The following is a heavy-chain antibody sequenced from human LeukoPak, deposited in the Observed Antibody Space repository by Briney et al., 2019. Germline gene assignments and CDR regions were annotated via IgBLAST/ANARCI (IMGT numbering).Heavy chain of an antibody. J-gene: IGHJ4*02. CDR1: GYSFTNYW. Sequence: GESLKISCKGSGYSFTNYWIGWVRQMPGKGLEWMGIIYLGDSDTRYSPSFQGQVTISADKSISIAYLQWSSLKASDTAMYYCARRGRYCSSTNCSFDYWGQGTLVTVSS. CDR3: ARRGRYCSSTNCSFDY. CDR2: IYLGDSDT. D-gene: IGHD2-2*01. V-gene: IGHV5-51*01.